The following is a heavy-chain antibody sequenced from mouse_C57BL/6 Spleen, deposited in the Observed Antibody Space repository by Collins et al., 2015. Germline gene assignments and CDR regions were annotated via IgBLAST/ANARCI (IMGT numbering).Heavy chain of an antibody. CDR3: ARADNYPWYFDV. Sequence: QVQLQQSGAELARPGASVKLSCKASGYTFTSYWMQWVKQRPGQGLEWIGAIYPGDGDTRYTQKFKGKATLTADKSSSTAYMQLSSLASEDSAVYYCARADNYPWYFDVWGAGTTVTVSS. CDR1: GYTFTSYW. J-gene: IGHJ1*01. CDR2: IYPGDGDT. V-gene: IGHV1-87*01. D-gene: IGHD1-3*01.